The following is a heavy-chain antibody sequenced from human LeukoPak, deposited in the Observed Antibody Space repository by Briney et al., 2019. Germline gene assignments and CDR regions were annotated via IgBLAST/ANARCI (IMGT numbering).Heavy chain of an antibody. CDR2: ITWDGIDT. D-gene: IGHD1-26*01. CDR1: GFTFDDYA. J-gene: IGHJ4*02. V-gene: IGHV3-43D*04. Sequence: GGSLRLSCAVSGFTFDDYAMHWVRQAPGKGLEWVSLITWDGIDTHYADSVKGRFTISRDNSKSSLYLQMNNLRPDDTAFYHCTKALPSCPGGREAFDSWGQGTLVTVSS. CDR3: TKALPSCPGGREAFDS.